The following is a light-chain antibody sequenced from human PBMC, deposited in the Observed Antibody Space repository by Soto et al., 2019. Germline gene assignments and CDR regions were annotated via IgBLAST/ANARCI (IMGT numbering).Light chain of an antibody. Sequence: QSVLTQPPSVSAAPGQKVTISCSGSSSNIGNNYVSWYQQVPGTAPKLLIYDNNKRPSGTPDRFSGSKSGTSATLGITGLQTGDEADYYCGTWDSGGKVFGGGTKVTVL. J-gene: IGLJ2*01. CDR2: DNN. V-gene: IGLV1-51*01. CDR3: GTWDSGGKV. CDR1: SSNIGNNY.